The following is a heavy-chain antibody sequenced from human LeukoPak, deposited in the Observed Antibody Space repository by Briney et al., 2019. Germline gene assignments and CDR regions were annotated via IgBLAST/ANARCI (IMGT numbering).Heavy chain of an antibody. D-gene: IGHD2-21*02. CDR3: ARKPKNCGGDCYVLLDY. CDR2: ISGSGATT. Sequence: GGSLRLSCAASGFTFTSHALRWVRQAPGKGMESASVISGSGATTYYADSVKARFTISRDNSKNTLYLQMNSLRADDTAVYYCARKPKNCGGDCYVLLDYWGQGTVVTVSS. J-gene: IGHJ4*02. V-gene: IGHV3-23*01. CDR1: GFTFTSHA.